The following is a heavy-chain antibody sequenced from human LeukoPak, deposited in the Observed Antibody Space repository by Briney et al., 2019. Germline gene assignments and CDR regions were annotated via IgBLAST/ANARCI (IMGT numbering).Heavy chain of an antibody. CDR2: ISYDGSNK. Sequence: GSSLRLSCAASGFNFSSYAMHWVGQAPRKGLEWVAVISYDGSNKYYADSVKGRFTISRDNSKNTLYLQMNSLRAEDTAVYYCARDRRLRGFYMDVWGKGTTVTVSS. CDR3: ARDRRLRGFYMDV. D-gene: IGHD5-12*01. J-gene: IGHJ6*03. CDR1: GFNFSSYA. V-gene: IGHV3-30*04.